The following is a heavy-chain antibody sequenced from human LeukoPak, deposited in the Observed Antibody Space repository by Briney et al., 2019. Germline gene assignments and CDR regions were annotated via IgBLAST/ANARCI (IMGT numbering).Heavy chain of an antibody. J-gene: IGHJ4*02. CDR2: IIYSGTT. Sequence: SENLSLTCAVYSGSFSAYYWSWIRQPPGKGLEWIGEIIYSGTTYYRPSLKSRAAISVDTSKNQFSLQLNSVTAADAAMYYCASHYSSGSYRYTGSFDSWGQGMLVNVSS. CDR1: SGSFSAYY. V-gene: IGHV4-34*12. D-gene: IGHD3-16*02. CDR3: ASHYSSGSYRYTGSFDS.